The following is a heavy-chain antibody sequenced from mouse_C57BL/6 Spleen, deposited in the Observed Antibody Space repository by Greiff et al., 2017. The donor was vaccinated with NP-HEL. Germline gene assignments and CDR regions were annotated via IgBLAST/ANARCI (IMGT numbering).Heavy chain of an antibody. V-gene: IGHV14-3*01. J-gene: IGHJ2*01. D-gene: IGHD1-1*01. Sequence: VQLQQSVAELVRPGASVKLSCTASGFNFKNTYMHWVKQRPGQGLEWIGRIDPANGNTKYAPKFQGKATITADTSSNTAYLQLSSLTSEDTAIYSGARYASNLWYFDYWGKGTTLTVSS. CDR1: GFNFKNTY. CDR2: IDPANGNT. CDR3: ARYASNLWYFDY.